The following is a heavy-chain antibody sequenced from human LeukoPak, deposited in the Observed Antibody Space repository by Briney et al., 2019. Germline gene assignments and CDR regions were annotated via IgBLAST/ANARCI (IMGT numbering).Heavy chain of an antibody. J-gene: IGHJ6*03. CDR1: GFTFSSYG. CDR3: ANGNRCTSPNCLGYYYFYMDV. CDR2: FSGSGGTT. V-gene: IGHV3-23*01. D-gene: IGHD2-8*01. Sequence: GGSLRLSCAASGFTFSSYGMNWVRQAPGRGLEWDSGFSGSGGTTFYADSVKGRFTISRDNSKNTLYLQMNSLRAEDTAVYYCANGNRCTSPNCLGYYYFYMDVWGKGTTVTVSS.